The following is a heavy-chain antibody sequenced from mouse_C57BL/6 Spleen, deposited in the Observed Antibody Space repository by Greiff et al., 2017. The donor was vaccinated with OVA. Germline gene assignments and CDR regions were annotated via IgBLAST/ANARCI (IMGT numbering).Heavy chain of an antibody. V-gene: IGHV1-82*01. CDR3: ARCYYGNHFDY. CDR2: IYPGDGDT. Sequence: VKLMESGPELVKPGASVKISCKASGYAFSSSWMNWVKQRPGKGLEWIGRIYPGDGDTNYNGKFKGKATLTADKSSSTAYMQLSSLTSEDSAVYFCARCYYGNHFDYWGQGTTLTVSS. J-gene: IGHJ2*01. CDR1: GYAFSSSW. D-gene: IGHD2-1*01.